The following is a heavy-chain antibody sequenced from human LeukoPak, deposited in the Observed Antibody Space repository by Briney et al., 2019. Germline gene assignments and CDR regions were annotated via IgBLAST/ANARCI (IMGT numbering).Heavy chain of an antibody. V-gene: IGHV3-53*01. J-gene: IGHJ3*02. CDR3: ARGLFLSGYLDAFDI. D-gene: IGHD3-22*01. CDR1: GFTVSNKY. Sequence: PGGSLRLSCAASGFTVSNKYMTWVRQAPGKGLEWVSHIYSDGRTYYADSVKGRCTISRDNSKNTLYLQMNSLRVEDTAIYYCARGLFLSGYLDAFDIWGQGTVVTVSS. CDR2: IYSDGRT.